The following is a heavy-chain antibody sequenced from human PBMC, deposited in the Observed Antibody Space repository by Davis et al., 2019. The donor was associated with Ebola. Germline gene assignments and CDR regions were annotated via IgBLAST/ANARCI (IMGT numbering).Heavy chain of an antibody. J-gene: IGHJ3*01. CDR1: GYTFTSYH. V-gene: IGHV1-24*01. CDR2: FDPEDGEA. CDR3: AAGGLGGGFDV. D-gene: IGHD2-15*01. Sequence: ASVKVSCKASGYTFTSYHMHWVRQAPGQGLEWMGYFDPEDGEALYAQKFQGRVTMTEDKSTDKAYMELSSLRSEDTAVYYCAAGGLGGGFDVWGQGTMVTVSS.